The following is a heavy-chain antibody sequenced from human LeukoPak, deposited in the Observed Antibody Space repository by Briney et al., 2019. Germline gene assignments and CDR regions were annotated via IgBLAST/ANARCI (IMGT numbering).Heavy chain of an antibody. D-gene: IGHD7-27*01. J-gene: IGHJ4*02. CDR3: AIDPNWGTHS. CDR2: IGNNGGGI. V-gene: IGHV3-23*01. CDR1: GFTFSTYT. Sequence: GGSLRLSCAASGFTFSTYTMDWVRHPPGKRLEWVSIIGNNGGGIHYADSVKGRFTISRDNFKNALYLQMNSLRVEDTAVYYCAIDPNWGTHSWGQGVLVTVSS.